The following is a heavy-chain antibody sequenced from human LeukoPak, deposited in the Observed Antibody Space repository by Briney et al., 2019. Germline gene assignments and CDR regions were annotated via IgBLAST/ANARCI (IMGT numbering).Heavy chain of an antibody. Sequence: GGSLRLSCAASGFTFSSFWMTWVRQAPGKGLEWVANIKEDGSQKYYVDSVKGRFTISRDNAKNSLFLQTNSLRADDTAVYYCARDSGWFRFDYWGQGALVTVSS. J-gene: IGHJ4*02. D-gene: IGHD6-13*01. V-gene: IGHV3-7*03. CDR3: ARDSGWFRFDY. CDR2: IKEDGSQK. CDR1: GFTFSSFW.